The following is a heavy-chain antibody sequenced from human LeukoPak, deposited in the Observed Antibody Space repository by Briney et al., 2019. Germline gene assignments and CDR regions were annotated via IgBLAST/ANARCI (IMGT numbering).Heavy chain of an antibody. CDR1: GGSISSYY. J-gene: IGHJ6*04. CDR3: ARDLGDPYVMDV. V-gene: IGHV4-59*01. D-gene: IGHD2-21*02. CDR2: IYFSEST. Sequence: SETLSLTCTVSGGSISSYYWSWIRQPPGKGLEWIGYIYFSESTNYNPSLKSRVTISVDTSKNQFSLKLSSVTAADTAVYYCARDLGDPYVMDVWGEQTTVTVSS.